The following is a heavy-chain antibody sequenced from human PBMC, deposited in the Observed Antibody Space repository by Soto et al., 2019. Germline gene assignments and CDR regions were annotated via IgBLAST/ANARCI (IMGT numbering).Heavy chain of an antibody. J-gene: IGHJ4*02. V-gene: IGHV4-4*02. Sequence: SETLSLTCAVSGGSFTSNNWWTWVRQPPGQGLEWIGEIYRTGSTNYNPSLKSRVTISLDKSENQFSLKVTSLTAADTAVYYRASRDPGTSVDYWGQGTLVTVSS. CDR3: ASRDPGTSVDY. CDR2: IYRTGST. D-gene: IGHD1-7*01. CDR1: GGSFTSNNW.